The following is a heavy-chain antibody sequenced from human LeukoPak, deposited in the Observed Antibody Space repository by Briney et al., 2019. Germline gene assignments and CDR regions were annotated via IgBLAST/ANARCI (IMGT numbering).Heavy chain of an antibody. J-gene: IGHJ4*02. D-gene: IGHD3-22*01. CDR3: ARGYDSSGYYYFDY. V-gene: IGHV1-8*03. CDR2: MNPNSGNT. Sequence: ASVKVSCKASGYTFTSYDINWVRQATGQGPEWMGWMNPNSGNTGYAQKFQGRVTITRNTSISTAYMELSSLRSEDTAVYYCARGYDSSGYYYFDYWGQGTLVTVSS. CDR1: GYTFTSYD.